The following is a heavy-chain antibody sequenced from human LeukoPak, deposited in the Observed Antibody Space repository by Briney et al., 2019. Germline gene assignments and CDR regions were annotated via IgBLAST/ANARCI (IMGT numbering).Heavy chain of an antibody. CDR2: INSDGSST. V-gene: IGHV3-74*01. Sequence: GGSLRLSCAVSGFTFSSYWMHWVHQAPGKGLVWVSRINSDGSSTNYADSVKGRFTISRDNAKNTLYLQMNSLRAEDAAVYYCGTDMVKGYWGQGTLLTVAS. CDR3: GTDMVKGY. J-gene: IGHJ4*02. CDR1: GFTFSSYW. D-gene: IGHD2-21*01.